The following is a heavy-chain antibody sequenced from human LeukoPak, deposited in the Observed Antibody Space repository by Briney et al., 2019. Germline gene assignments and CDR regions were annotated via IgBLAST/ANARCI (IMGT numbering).Heavy chain of an antibody. J-gene: IGHJ3*02. D-gene: IGHD3-22*01. CDR1: GYIFITHW. Sequence: GESLKISCKGSGYIFITHWIGWVRQMPGKGLEWMGIIYPGDSDTRYSPSFQGQVTISADKSISTAYLQWSSLKASDTAMYYCARLGFSTMIYDAFDIWGQGTMVTVSS. CDR2: IYPGDSDT. V-gene: IGHV5-51*01. CDR3: ARLGFSTMIYDAFDI.